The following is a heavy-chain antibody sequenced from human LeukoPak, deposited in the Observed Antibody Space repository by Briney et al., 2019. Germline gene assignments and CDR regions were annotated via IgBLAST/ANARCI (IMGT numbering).Heavy chain of an antibody. Sequence: SETLSLTCTVSGGSISSYYWSWIRQPAGKGLEWIGRIYTSGSTNYNPSLKSRVTISVDTSKNQFSLKLSSVTAADTAVYYCARHPSAVAGKTFDCWGQGTLVTVSS. CDR3: ARHPSAVAGKTFDC. CDR1: GGSISSYY. CDR2: IYTSGST. V-gene: IGHV4-4*07. J-gene: IGHJ4*02. D-gene: IGHD6-19*01.